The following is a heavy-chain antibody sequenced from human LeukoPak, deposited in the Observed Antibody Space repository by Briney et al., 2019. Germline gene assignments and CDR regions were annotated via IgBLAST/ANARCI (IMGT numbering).Heavy chain of an antibody. CDR3: ARHRSGWYVGGDY. J-gene: IGHJ4*02. Sequence: GGSLRLSCAASGFTFSSYSMNWVRQAPGKGLEWVSYISSSSTIYYADSVKGRFTISRDNAKNPLYLQMNSLRDEDTAVYYCARHRSGWYVGGDYWGQGTLVTVSS. CDR1: GFTFSSYS. V-gene: IGHV3-48*02. D-gene: IGHD6-19*01. CDR2: ISSSSTI.